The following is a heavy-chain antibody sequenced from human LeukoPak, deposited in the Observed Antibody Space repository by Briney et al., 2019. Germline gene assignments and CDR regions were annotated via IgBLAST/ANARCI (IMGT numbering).Heavy chain of an antibody. V-gene: IGHV4-59*01. CDR2: IHYSGST. J-gene: IGHJ5*02. CDR3: ARNLELDH. CDR1: GGAISHYY. Sequence: ETLSLTCTVSGGAISHYYWTWIRQPAGKGLEWIGYIHYSGSTNYHPSLKSRVTISLDTSKKQFSLRLSSVTAADTAIYYCARNLELDHWGQGTLVTVSS. D-gene: IGHD1-1*01.